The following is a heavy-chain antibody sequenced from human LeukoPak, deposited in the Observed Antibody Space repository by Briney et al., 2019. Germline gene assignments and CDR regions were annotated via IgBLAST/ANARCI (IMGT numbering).Heavy chain of an antibody. D-gene: IGHD3-10*01. CDR2: IYYSGST. CDR1: GGSISSYY. J-gene: IGHJ4*02. CDR3: ARHTMVRGALIDY. V-gene: IGHV4-59*08. Sequence: SETLSLTCTVSGGSISSYYWSWIRQPPGKGLEWIGYIYYSGSTNYNPSLKSRVTISVDTSKNQFSLKLSSVTAADTAVYYCARHTMVRGALIDYWGQGTLVTVSS.